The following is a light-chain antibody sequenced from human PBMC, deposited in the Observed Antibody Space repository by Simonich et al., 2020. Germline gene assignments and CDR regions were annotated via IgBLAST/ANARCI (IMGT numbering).Light chain of an antibody. V-gene: IGLV2-14*01. CDR2: DVS. CDR1: SSDVGGYNY. CDR3: SSYTSSSTWV. Sequence: SALTQPASVSGSPGQSITISCTGTSSDVGGYNYVSWYQQHPGKAPKLMIYDVSTRPSGVSNLFSGSKSGNTASLTISGLQAEDEADYYCSSYTSSSTWVFGGGTKLTVL. J-gene: IGLJ3*02.